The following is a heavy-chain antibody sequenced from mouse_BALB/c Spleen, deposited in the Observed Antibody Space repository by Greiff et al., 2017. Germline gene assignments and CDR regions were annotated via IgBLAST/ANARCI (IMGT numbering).Heavy chain of an antibody. D-gene: IGHD2-10*02. CDR2: IDPANGNT. CDR3: ARWGYGNDYAMDY. Sequence: DVKLQESGAELVKPGASVKLSCTASGFNIKDTYMHWVKQRPEQGLEWIGRIDPANGNTKYDPKFQGKATITADTSSNTAYLQLSSLTSEDTAVYYCARWGYGNDYAMDYWGQGTSVTVSS. J-gene: IGHJ4*01. V-gene: IGHV14-3*02. CDR1: GFNIKDTY.